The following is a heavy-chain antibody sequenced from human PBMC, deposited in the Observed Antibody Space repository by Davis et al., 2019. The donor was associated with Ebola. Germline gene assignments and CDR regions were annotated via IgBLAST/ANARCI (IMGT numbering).Heavy chain of an antibody. CDR2: ISPYNGKT. V-gene: IGHV1-18*01. Sequence: AASVTVSCKTSGYTFTTYGITWVRQAPGQGPEWLGWISPYNGKTNYAQKVHDRVTMTTDTSTSTAYMELRGLASDDTAVYYCARCNYDFWSGIGAGYYGMDVWGQGTRVTVSS. CDR1: GYTFTTYG. J-gene: IGHJ6*02. CDR3: ARCNYDFWSGIGAGYYGMDV. D-gene: IGHD3-3*01.